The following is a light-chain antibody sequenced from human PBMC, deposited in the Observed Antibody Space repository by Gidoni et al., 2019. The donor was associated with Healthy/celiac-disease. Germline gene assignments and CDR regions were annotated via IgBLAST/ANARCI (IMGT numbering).Light chain of an antibody. CDR1: QSISSW. V-gene: IGKV1-5*01. CDR3: QQYNSYSHT. CDR2: DAS. Sequence: DIQMTQSPSTLSASVGDRVTITCRASQSISSWLAWYQQKPRKAPKLLIYDASSLESGVPSRFSGSGSETEFTLTISSLQPDDFATYYCQQYNSYSHTFGQXTKLEIK. J-gene: IGKJ2*01.